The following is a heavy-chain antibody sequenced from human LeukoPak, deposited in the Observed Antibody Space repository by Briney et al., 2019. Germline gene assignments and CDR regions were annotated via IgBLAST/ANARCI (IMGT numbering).Heavy chain of an antibody. CDR3: ARRKDYGDSDAFDI. D-gene: IGHD4-17*01. Sequence: SETLSLTCTVSGGSISSYYWSWIRQPPGKGLEWIGYIYYSGSTNYNPSLKSRVTISVDTSKNQFSLKLSSVTAADTAVYYCARRKDYGDSDAFDIWGQGTMVTVSS. CDR1: GGSISSYY. J-gene: IGHJ3*02. V-gene: IGHV4-59*08. CDR2: IYYSGST.